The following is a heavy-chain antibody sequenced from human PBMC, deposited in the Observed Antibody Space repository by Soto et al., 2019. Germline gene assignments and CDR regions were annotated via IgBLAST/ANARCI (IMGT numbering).Heavy chain of an antibody. D-gene: IGHD5-12*01. CDR1: GFTFISCS. Sequence: WESXRLSCSASGFTFISCSIIWFRHAPGKGLELVSAISGSGGSTYYADSVNGRFNISRDNSKNTLYLQMNSLRAEDTAVYYCEKVGDIELYHYYGMDVWGHGTTVTVSS. CDR3: EKVGDIELYHYYGMDV. J-gene: IGHJ6*02. CDR2: ISGSGGST. V-gene: IGHV3-23*01.